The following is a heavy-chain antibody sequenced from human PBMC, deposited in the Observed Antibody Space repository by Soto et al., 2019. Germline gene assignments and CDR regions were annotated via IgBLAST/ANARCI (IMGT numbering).Heavy chain of an antibody. CDR1: GSSISSYY. J-gene: IGHJ3*02. CDR2: IYYSGST. D-gene: IGHD2-15*01. V-gene: IGHV4-59*08. CDR3: ARQRNYCSGGSCYSSYAFDI. Sequence: SETLSLTCTVSGSSISSYYWSWIRQPPGKGLEWIGYIYYSGSTNYNPSLKSRVTISVDTSKNQFSLKLSSVTAADTAVYYCARQRNYCSGGSCYSSYAFDIWGQGTMVTVSS.